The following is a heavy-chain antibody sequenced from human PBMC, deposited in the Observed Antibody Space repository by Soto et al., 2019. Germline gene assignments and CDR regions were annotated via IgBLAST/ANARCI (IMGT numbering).Heavy chain of an antibody. Sequence: GASVKVSCKASGGTFSSYAISWVRQAPGQGLEWMGRIIPIFGTANYAQKFQGRVTITADESTSTAYMGLSSLRSEDTAVYYCARGKSTVTTCYWCDPWGQGTLVTVSS. CDR1: GGTFSSYA. CDR2: IIPIFGTA. CDR3: ARGKSTVTTCYWCDP. D-gene: IGHD4-17*01. J-gene: IGHJ5*02. V-gene: IGHV1-69*13.